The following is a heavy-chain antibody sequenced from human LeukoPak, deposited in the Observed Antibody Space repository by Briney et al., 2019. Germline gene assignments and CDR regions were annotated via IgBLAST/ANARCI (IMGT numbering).Heavy chain of an antibody. D-gene: IGHD3-22*01. CDR1: GGTFSSYA. V-gene: IGHV1-69*01. Sequence: GSSVKVSCKASGGTFSSYAISWVRQAPGQGLEWMGGIIPIFGTANYAQKFQGRVTITADESTSTAYMELSSLRFEDTAVYYCARVYYYDSSVTGYFDYWGQGTLVTVSS. CDR3: ARVYYYDSSVTGYFDY. CDR2: IIPIFGTA. J-gene: IGHJ4*02.